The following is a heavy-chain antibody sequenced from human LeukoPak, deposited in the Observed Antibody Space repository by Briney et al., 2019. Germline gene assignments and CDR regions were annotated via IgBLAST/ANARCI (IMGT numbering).Heavy chain of an antibody. J-gene: IGHJ5*02. V-gene: IGHV1-69*13. Sequence: SVKVSCKASGGTFSGYGFSWVRQAPGQGLEWMGGIIPIFGTANYAQTFQGRVTITADESTSTAYMELSSLRSEDTAVYYCARGRDSSSFSFDPWGQGTLVTVSS. D-gene: IGHD6-6*01. CDR2: IIPIFGTA. CDR3: ARGRDSSSFSFDP. CDR1: GGTFSGYG.